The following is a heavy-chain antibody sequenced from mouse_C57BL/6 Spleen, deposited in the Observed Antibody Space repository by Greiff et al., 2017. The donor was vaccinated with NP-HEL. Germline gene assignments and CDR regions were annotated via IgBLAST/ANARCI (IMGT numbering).Heavy chain of an antibody. V-gene: IGHV10-1*01. Sequence: GGGLVQPKGSLKLSCAASGFSFNTYAMNWVRQAPGKGLEWVARIRSKSNNYATYYADSVKDRFTISRDDSESMLYLQMNNLKTEDTAMYYCVRHSNLAWFAYWGQGTLVTVSA. CDR2: IRSKSNNYAT. CDR3: VRHSNLAWFAY. J-gene: IGHJ3*01. D-gene: IGHD2-5*01. CDR1: GFSFNTYA.